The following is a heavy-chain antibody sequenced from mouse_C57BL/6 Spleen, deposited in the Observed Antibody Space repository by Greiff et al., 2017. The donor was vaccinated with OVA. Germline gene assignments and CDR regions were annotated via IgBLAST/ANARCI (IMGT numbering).Heavy chain of an antibody. D-gene: IGHD2-14*01. J-gene: IGHJ2*01. Sequence: QVHVKQSGAELVRPGASVTLSCKASGYTFTDYEMHWVKQTPVHGLEWIGAIDPETGGTAYNQKFKGKAILTADKSSSTAYMELRSLTSEDSAVYYCTRLYERDSWGEGTTLTVSS. CDR2: IDPETGGT. V-gene: IGHV1-15*01. CDR3: TRLYERDS. CDR1: GYTFTDYE.